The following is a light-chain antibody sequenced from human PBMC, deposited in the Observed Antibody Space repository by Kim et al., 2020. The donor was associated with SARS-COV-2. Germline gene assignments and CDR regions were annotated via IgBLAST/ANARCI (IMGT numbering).Light chain of an antibody. V-gene: IGKV3-20*01. CDR3: QQYGSSPRT. J-gene: IGKJ1*01. CDR2: GAS. Sequence: SPGERAPLSCRASQSVSSSYLAWYQQKPGQAPRLLIYGASRRATGIPDRFSGSGSGTDFTLTISRLEPEDFAVYYCQQYGSSPRTFGQGTKVDIK. CDR1: QSVSSSY.